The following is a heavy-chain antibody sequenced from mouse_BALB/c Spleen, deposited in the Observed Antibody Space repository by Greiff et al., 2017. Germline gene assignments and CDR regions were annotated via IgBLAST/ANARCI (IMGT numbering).Heavy chain of an antibody. D-gene: IGHD2-14*01. Sequence: QVQLKESGAELVKPGASVKLSCKASGYTFTSYYMYWVKQRPGQGLEWIGEINPSNGGTNFNEKFKSKATLTVDKSSSTAYMQLSSLTSEDSAVYYCTRSRVRNWYFDVWGAGTTVTVSS. V-gene: IGHV1S81*02. J-gene: IGHJ1*01. CDR1: GYTFTSYY. CDR2: INPSNGGT. CDR3: TRSRVRNWYFDV.